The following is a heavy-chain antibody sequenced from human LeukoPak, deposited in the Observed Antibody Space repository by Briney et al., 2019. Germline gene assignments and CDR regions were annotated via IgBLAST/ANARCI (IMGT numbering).Heavy chain of an antibody. CDR1: GFTFSSYA. CDR2: ISGSGGST. Sequence: GGSLRLSCAASGFTFSSYAMSWVRQAPGKGLEWVSAISGSGGSTYYADSVKGRFTISRDNSKNTLYLQMNSLRAEDTAVYYCAKQPLYDFWSGYHTMGYWGQGTLVTVSS. V-gene: IGHV3-23*01. CDR3: AKQPLYDFWSGYHTMGY. D-gene: IGHD3-3*01. J-gene: IGHJ4*02.